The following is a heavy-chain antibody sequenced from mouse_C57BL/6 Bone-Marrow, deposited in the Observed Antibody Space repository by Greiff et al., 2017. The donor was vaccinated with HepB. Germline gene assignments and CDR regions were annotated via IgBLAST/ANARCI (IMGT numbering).Heavy chain of an antibody. Sequence: QVQLQQPGAELVKPGASVKLSCKASGYTFTSYWMQWVKQRPGQGLEWIGEIDPSDSYTNYNQKFKGKATLTVDTSSSTAYMQLSSLTSEDSAVYYCARHDYDVWFAYWGQGTLVTVSA. CDR2: IDPSDSYT. CDR3: ARHDYDVWFAY. V-gene: IGHV1-50*01. D-gene: IGHD2-4*01. J-gene: IGHJ3*01. CDR1: GYTFTSYW.